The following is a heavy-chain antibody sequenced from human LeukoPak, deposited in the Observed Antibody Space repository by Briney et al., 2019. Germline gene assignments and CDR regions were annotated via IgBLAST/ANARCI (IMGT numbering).Heavy chain of an antibody. CDR1: GFTFSSYS. CDR2: ISSSSSTI. D-gene: IGHD3-3*01. V-gene: IGHV3-48*04. CDR3: ASHLNYDFWSGFEY. Sequence: GGSLRLSCAASGFTFSSYSMNWVRQAPGKGLEWVSYISSSSSTIYYADSVKGRFTISRDNAKNSLYLQMNSLRAEDTAVYYCASHLNYDFWSGFEYWGQGALVTVSS. J-gene: IGHJ4*02.